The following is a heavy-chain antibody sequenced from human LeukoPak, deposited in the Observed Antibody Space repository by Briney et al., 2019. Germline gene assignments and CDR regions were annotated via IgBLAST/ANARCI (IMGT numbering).Heavy chain of an antibody. V-gene: IGHV3-30*02. Sequence: PGGSLRLSCAASGFTLSSYGMHWVRQAPGKGLEWVAFIRYDGSNKYYADSVKGRFTISGDNSKNTLYLQMNSLRAEDTAVYYCAKMQLKAGESDYWGQGTLVTVSS. CDR2: IRYDGSNK. D-gene: IGHD3-10*01. CDR1: GFTLSSYG. CDR3: AKMQLKAGESDY. J-gene: IGHJ4*02.